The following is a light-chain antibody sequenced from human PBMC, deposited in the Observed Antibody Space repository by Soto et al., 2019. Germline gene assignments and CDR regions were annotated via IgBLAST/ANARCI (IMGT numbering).Light chain of an antibody. CDR3: QQYNNWPPYT. J-gene: IGKJ2*01. Sequence: EIVMTQSPATLSVSPGERATLSCRASQSVSSNLAWYQQKPGQAPRLLIYGASTRATGIPARLSGSGSGTEFTLTISSLQSEDFAVDYCQQYNNWPPYTFGQGTKLEIK. CDR1: QSVSSN. V-gene: IGKV3-15*01. CDR2: GAS.